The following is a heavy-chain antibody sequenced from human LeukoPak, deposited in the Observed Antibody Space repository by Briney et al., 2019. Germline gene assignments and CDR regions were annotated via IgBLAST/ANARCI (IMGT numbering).Heavy chain of an antibody. D-gene: IGHD3-10*01. CDR3: ARMDGSGSYRYFQH. J-gene: IGHJ1*01. CDR1: GFTFSGYW. V-gene: IGHV3-11*04. Sequence: GGSLRLSCAASGFTFSGYWMSWVRQAPGKGLEWVSYISSSGSTIYYADSVKGRFTISRDNAKNSLYLQMNSLRAEDTAVYYCARMDGSGSYRYFQHWGQGTLVTVSS. CDR2: ISSSGSTI.